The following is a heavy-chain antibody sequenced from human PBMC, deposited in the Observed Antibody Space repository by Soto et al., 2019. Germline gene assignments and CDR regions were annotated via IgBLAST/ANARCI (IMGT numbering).Heavy chain of an antibody. CDR1: GFTFSSYA. CDR3: AKGGIVVVPAANDYYYYYGMDV. Sequence: EVQLLESGGGLVQPGGSLRLSCAASGFTFSSYAMSWVRQAPGKGLEWVSAISGSGGSTYYADSVKGRFTISRDNSKNTLYRQMNSLRAEDTAVYYCAKGGIVVVPAANDYYYYYGMDVWGQGTTVTVSS. J-gene: IGHJ6*02. V-gene: IGHV3-23*01. CDR2: ISGSGGST. D-gene: IGHD2-2*01.